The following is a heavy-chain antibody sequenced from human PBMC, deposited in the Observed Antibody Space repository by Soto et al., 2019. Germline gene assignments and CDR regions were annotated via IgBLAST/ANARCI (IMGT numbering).Heavy chain of an antibody. Sequence: ESGPTLVNPTETLTLTCTVSGLSLSTGKLGVSWIRQPPGKALEWLAHIFSNDDKSYSTSLRSRVTISKDTSRSQVVLTMTNMDHLDSGTYYCALIKDCSRTDCYLASFDPWGQGPLVPVSS. CDR2: IFSNDDK. V-gene: IGHV2-26*01. CDR1: GLSLSTGKLG. J-gene: IGHJ5*02. D-gene: IGHD2-2*01. CDR3: ALIKDCSRTDCYLASFDP.